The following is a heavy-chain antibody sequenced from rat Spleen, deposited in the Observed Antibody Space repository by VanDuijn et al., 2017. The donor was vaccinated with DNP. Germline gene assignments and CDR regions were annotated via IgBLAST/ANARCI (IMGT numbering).Heavy chain of an antibody. D-gene: IGHD4-3*01. CDR3: VRWNSGHFDY. CDR1: GFTFSDYY. J-gene: IGHJ2*01. V-gene: IGHV5-25*01. CDR2: VTASGGST. Sequence: EVQLVESGGGLVQPGRSLKLSCAASGFTFSDYYMAWVRQAPTKGLEWVAIVTASGGSTYYRDSVKGRFTISRDYAKSTLYLQMNSLRSEDTATYYCVRWNSGHFDYWGQGVMVTVSS.